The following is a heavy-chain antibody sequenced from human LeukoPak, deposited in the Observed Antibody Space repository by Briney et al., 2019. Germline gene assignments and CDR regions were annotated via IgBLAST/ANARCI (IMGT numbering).Heavy chain of an antibody. D-gene: IGHD5-12*01. CDR2: IFYSGALFSRGDT. J-gene: IGHJ4*02. CDR1: GDAVINNHYY. V-gene: IGHV4-39*07. CDR3: ASWRGYRGYDYGFDY. Sequence: SETLSLTCNVSGDAVINNHYYWGWLRQSPGKGLEWIANIFYSGALFSRGDTYYNPSLKSRVTISVDTSKNQFSLKVRSVTAADTAVYYCASWRGYRGYDYGFDYWGQGTLVTVSS.